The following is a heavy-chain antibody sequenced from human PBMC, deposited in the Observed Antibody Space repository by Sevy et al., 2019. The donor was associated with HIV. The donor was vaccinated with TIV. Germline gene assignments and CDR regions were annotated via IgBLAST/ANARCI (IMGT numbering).Heavy chain of an antibody. J-gene: IGHJ2*01. Sequence: GGSLRLSCTASGFTFGDYAMSWFRQAPGKGLEWVGFIRSKAYGGTTEYAASVKGRFTISRDNAKNSLYLQMNSLRAEDTAVYYCARDLSPAGDFWSGYYRNWYFDLWGRGTLVTVSS. V-gene: IGHV3-49*03. CDR3: ARDLSPAGDFWSGYYRNWYFDL. CDR2: IRSKAYGGTT. D-gene: IGHD3-3*01. CDR1: GFTFGDYA.